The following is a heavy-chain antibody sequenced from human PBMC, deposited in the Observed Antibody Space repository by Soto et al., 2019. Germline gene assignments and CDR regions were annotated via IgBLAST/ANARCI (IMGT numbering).Heavy chain of an antibody. V-gene: IGHV1-24*01. J-gene: IGHJ5*02. CDR1: GYTLTELS. CDR2: FDPEDGET. CDR3: ATHYDSSGYYYGWFDP. Sequence: GASVKVSCKVSGYTLTELSMHWVRQAPGKGLEWKGGFDPEDGETIYAQKFQGRVTMTEDTSTDTAYMELSSLRSEDTALYYCATHYDSSGYYYGWFDPWGQGTLVTVSS. D-gene: IGHD3-22*01.